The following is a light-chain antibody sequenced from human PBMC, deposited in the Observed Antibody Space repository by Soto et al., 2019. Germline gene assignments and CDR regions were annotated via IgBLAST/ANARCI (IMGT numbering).Light chain of an antibody. Sequence: EMVLTQSPATLSVSPGERVTLSFRASQYINTRLAWYQHRPGQAPRLLIYQTSIRAAGIPARFSASGTGTDFTLTISDVQPEDFAVYYCHQRSNWPPITFGQGTRLEIK. CDR3: HQRSNWPPIT. CDR2: QTS. V-gene: IGKV3-11*01. J-gene: IGKJ5*01. CDR1: QYINTR.